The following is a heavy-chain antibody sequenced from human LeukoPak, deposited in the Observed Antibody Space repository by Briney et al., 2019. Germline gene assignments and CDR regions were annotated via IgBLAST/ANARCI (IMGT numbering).Heavy chain of an antibody. Sequence: GGSLRLSCAASGFTFSSYAMSWVRRAPGKGLEWVSAISGRGGSTYYADSVKGRFTIPKDNSKSTLYLQMNSLRAEDTGVYYCAKGQQSSGWFVSFDYWGQGTQVTVSS. V-gene: IGHV3-23*01. CDR3: AKGQQSSGWFVSFDY. CDR1: GFTFSSYA. J-gene: IGHJ4*02. D-gene: IGHD6-19*01. CDR2: ISGRGGST.